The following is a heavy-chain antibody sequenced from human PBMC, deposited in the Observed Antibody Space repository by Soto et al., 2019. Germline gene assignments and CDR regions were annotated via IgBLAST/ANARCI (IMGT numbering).Heavy chain of an antibody. D-gene: IGHD3-22*01. CDR3: ARDRGYYYDSSSGGNAFDI. Sequence: ASVKVSCKASGYTFTSYYMHWVRQAPGQGLEWMGIINPSGGSTSYAQKFQGRVTMTRDTSTSTAYMELRSLRSDDTAVYYCARDRGYYYDSSSGGNAFDIWGQGTMVTVSS. CDR1: GYTFTSYY. J-gene: IGHJ3*02. V-gene: IGHV1-46*01. CDR2: INPSGGST.